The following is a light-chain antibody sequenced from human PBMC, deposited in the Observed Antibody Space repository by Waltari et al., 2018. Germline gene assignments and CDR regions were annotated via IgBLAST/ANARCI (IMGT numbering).Light chain of an antibody. V-gene: IGKV3-15*01. Sequence: EIVMTQSPATLSVSPGERATLPCKASQSVRSTLAWYQQKPGQAPRLLIYGASTRATGIPARFSGSGFGTEFTLTISSLQSEDFAVYYCQQYNNWPPWTFGQGTKVEIK. CDR1: QSVRST. CDR2: GAS. CDR3: QQYNNWPPWT. J-gene: IGKJ1*01.